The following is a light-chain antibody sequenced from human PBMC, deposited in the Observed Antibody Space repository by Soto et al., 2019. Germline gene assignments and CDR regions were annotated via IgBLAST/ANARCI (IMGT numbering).Light chain of an antibody. J-gene: IGLJ1*01. V-gene: IGLV2-14*01. CDR3: NSYTSSSTGV. CDR2: EVS. Sequence: QSVLTQPASVSGSPGQSITISCTGTSSDIGDYNYVSWYQQHPGKAPKLMIYEVSYRPSGVSNRFSGSKSGNTASLTISGLQAEDEADYYCNSYTSSSTGVFGTGTKVTVL. CDR1: SSDIGDYNY.